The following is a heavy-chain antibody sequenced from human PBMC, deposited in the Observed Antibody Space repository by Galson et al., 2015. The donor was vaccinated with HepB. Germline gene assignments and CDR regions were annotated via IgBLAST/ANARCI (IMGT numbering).Heavy chain of an antibody. CDR3: ARAYSRGIAVAGAAAY. D-gene: IGHD6-19*01. CDR1: GGSFSGYY. CDR2: INHSGST. J-gene: IGHJ4*02. V-gene: IGHV4-34*01. Sequence: SETLSLTCAVYGGSFSGYYWSWIRQPPGKGLEWIGEINHSGSTNYNPSLKSRVTISVDTSKNQFSLKLSSVTAADTAVYYCARAYSRGIAVAGAAAYWGQGTLVTVSS.